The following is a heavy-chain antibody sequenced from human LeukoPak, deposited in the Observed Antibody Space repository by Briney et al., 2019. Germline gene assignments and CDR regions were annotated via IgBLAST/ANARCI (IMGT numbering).Heavy chain of an antibody. D-gene: IGHD6-13*01. CDR2: IKQDGSEN. Sequence: GGSLRLSCAVSGFSVSGYWMTWVRQAPGKGLEWVANIKQDGSENNYVDSVKGRFTISRDNAENSLFLQMNSLRVEDTAVYYCAREWQGGIAAAGTRIEGDYWGQGTLVAVSS. CDR3: AREWQGGIAAAGTRIEGDY. V-gene: IGHV3-7*01. J-gene: IGHJ4*02. CDR1: GFSVSGYW.